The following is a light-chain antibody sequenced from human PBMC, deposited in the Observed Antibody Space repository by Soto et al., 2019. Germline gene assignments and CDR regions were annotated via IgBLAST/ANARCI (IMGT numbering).Light chain of an antibody. V-gene: IGLV2-14*01. CDR3: SSYTSSNTLV. CDR2: DVS. Sequence: QSVLTQPASVSGSPGRSITMSCTGTSSDVGGYNYVSWYQQHPGKAPKLMIYDVSNRPSGVSNRFSGSKSGNTASLTISGLQAEDEADYYCSSYTSSNTLVFGGGTKLTVL. J-gene: IGLJ2*01. CDR1: SSDVGGYNY.